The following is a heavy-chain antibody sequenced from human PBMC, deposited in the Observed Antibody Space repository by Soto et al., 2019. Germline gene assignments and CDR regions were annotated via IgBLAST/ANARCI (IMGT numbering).Heavy chain of an antibody. J-gene: IGHJ6*02. CDR2: IYYSGST. D-gene: IGHD2-2*01. V-gene: IGHV4-39*01. CDR3: ASRVVVPAAAYYYYYGMDV. Sequence: SETLSLTCTVSGGSISSSSYYWGWIRQPPGKGLEWIGSIYYSGSTYYNPSLKSRVTISVDTSKNQFSLKLSSVTAADTAVYYCASRVVVPAAAYYYYYGMDVWCQGTTVTVSS. CDR1: GGSISSSSYY.